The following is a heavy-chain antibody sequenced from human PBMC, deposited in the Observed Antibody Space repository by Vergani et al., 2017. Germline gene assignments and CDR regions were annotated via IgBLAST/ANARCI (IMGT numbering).Heavy chain of an antibody. CDR3: ASGIPYDILTGYPYYFDY. Sequence: EVQLVESGGGLVQPGGSLRVSCAASGFTVSSNSMNWVRQAPGKGLEWVSVVYSGGSTFYADSVKGRFTISRDNSKNKLYLNMNSLRAEDTAVYYCASGIPYDILTGYPYYFDYWGQGTLVTGSS. D-gene: IGHD3-9*01. V-gene: IGHV3-66*02. CDR2: VYSGGST. J-gene: IGHJ4*02. CDR1: GFTVSSNS.